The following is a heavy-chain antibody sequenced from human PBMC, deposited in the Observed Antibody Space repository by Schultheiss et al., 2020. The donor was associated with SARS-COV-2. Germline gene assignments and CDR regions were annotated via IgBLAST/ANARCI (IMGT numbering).Heavy chain of an antibody. V-gene: IGHV3-23*01. CDR1: GFTFSSYA. D-gene: IGHD2-15*01. CDR2: ISGSGTST. Sequence: GGSLRLSCSASGFTFSSYAMAWVRQAPGKGLEWVSTISGSGTSTYYADSVKGRFTISRDSSKNTLYLQMNSLRAEDTAVYYCARDYCSGGSCYGRDYYGMDVWGQGTTVTVSS. CDR3: ARDYCSGGSCYGRDYYGMDV. J-gene: IGHJ6*02.